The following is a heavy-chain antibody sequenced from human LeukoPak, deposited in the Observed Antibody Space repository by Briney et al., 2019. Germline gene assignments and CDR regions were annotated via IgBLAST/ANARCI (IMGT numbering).Heavy chain of an antibody. J-gene: IGHJ4*02. V-gene: IGHV5-51*01. CDR3: VRRLGSSWYYFDY. CDR1: GYSFTSYW. CDR2: IYPGDSDA. Sequence: GESLKISCKGSGYSFTSYWIAWVRQMPGKGLEWMGIIYPGDSDARYSPSFQGQVTVSVDKSISTAYLQWSSLKASDTAMYYCVRRLGSSWYYFDYWGQGTLVTVSS. D-gene: IGHD6-13*01.